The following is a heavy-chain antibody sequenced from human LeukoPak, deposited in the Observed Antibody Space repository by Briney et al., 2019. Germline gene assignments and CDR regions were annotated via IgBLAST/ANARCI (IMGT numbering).Heavy chain of an antibody. CDR3: ARVLSAVAARYLQH. D-gene: IGHD6-19*01. CDR2: INPNSGGT. J-gene: IGHJ1*01. Sequence: ASVKGSCKASGYTFTGYYMHWVRQAPGQGLEWMGWINPNSGGTNYAQKFQGRVTMTRDTSINTAYMELSRLRSDDTAMYYCARVLSAVAARYLQHWGQGALVSVSS. V-gene: IGHV1-2*02. CDR1: GYTFTGYY.